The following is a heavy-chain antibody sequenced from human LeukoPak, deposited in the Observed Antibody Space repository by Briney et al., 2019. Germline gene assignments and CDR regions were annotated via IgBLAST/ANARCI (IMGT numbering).Heavy chain of an antibody. CDR1: GFTFSSYA. V-gene: IGHV3-23*01. Sequence: PGGSLRLSCAASGFTFSSYAMSWVRQAPGKGLEWVSAISGSGRSTYYADAVRGRFTISRDNSKNTLYLQMNSLRAEDTAVYYCAKSVGYDFWIGYYWGQGTLVTVSS. D-gene: IGHD3-3*01. J-gene: IGHJ4*02. CDR2: ISGSGRST. CDR3: AKSVGYDFWIGYY.